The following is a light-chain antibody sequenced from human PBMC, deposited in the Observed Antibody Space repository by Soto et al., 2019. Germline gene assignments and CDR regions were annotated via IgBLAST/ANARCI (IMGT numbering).Light chain of an antibody. CDR3: ASWDDTLSAWV. CDR1: SSNIGSNS. CDR2: NYA. V-gene: IGLV1-44*01. J-gene: IGLJ3*02. Sequence: QSVLTQPPSASGTPGQRVTISCSGSSSNIGSNSANWYQQFPGTAPKLLIYNYAQRPSGAPDRFSGSKSGTSASLAISGLQSDDEAVYFCASWDDTLSAWVFDGGTKLTV.